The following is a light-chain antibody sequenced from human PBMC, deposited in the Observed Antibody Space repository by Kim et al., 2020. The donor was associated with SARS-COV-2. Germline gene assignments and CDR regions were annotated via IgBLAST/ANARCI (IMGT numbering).Light chain of an antibody. Sequence: SVTSSSTGAGSDVGTYNLVSCYKHHPDKTPKLIIYEVDKRPSGVSHRFSGAKSGNTASLTISGLQADDEADYYCSSYAGSTTFVVFGGGTQLTVL. V-gene: IGLV2-23*02. J-gene: IGLJ2*01. CDR2: EVD. CDR1: GSDVGTYNL. CDR3: SSYAGSTTFVV.